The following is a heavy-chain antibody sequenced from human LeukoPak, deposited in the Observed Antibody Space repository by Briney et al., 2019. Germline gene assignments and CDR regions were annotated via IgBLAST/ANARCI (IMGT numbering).Heavy chain of an antibody. J-gene: IGHJ4*02. Sequence: TSETLSLTCTVSGGSISSGGYYWSWIRQPAGKGLEWIGRIYSSGSTNYNPSLKSRVTISLDTSKNQFSLKLSSVTAADTAVYYCARVDYSNYYFDYWGQGTLVTVSS. CDR2: IYSSGST. V-gene: IGHV4-61*02. CDR3: ARVDYSNYYFDY. CDR1: GGSISSGGYY. D-gene: IGHD4-11*01.